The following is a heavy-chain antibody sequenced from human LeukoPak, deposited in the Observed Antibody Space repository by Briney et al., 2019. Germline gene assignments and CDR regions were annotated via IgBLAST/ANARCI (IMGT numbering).Heavy chain of an antibody. CDR1: GFTFSSYG. D-gene: IGHD3-10*01. CDR2: ISYDGSNK. Sequence: GGSLRLSCAAPGFTFSSYGTHWVRQAPGKGREWGAVISYDGSNKYYADSVKGRFTISRDNSKNTLYLQMNSLRAEDTAVYYCAKDLRLLWFGESPGWDYYGMDVWGQGTTVTVSS. V-gene: IGHV3-30*18. J-gene: IGHJ6*02. CDR3: AKDLRLLWFGESPGWDYYGMDV.